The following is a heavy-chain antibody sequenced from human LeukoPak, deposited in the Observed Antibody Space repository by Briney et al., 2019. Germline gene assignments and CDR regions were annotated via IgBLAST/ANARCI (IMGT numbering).Heavy chain of an antibody. Sequence: GGSLRLSCAASGFTFSSYGMHWVRQAPGKGLEWVAVISYDGSNKYYADSVKGRFTISRDNSKNTLYLQMNSLRAEDTAVYYCARAPGLRGVEGVYFDYWGQGTLVTVSS. CDR1: GFTFSSYG. J-gene: IGHJ4*02. CDR3: ARAPGLRGVEGVYFDY. CDR2: ISYDGSNK. V-gene: IGHV3-30*03. D-gene: IGHD3-10*01.